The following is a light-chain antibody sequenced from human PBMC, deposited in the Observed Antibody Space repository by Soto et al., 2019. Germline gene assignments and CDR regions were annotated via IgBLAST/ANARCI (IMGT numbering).Light chain of an antibody. CDR3: SSYTSATV. V-gene: IGLV2-14*01. Sequence: QSVLTQPASVSGSPGQSITISCTGTSSDVGGYNYVSWYQQHPGKAPKLMIYDVSNRPSGVSNRFSGSKSGNTASLTISGLQADDEADYYCSSYTSATVFGGGTKLTVL. J-gene: IGLJ2*01. CDR2: DVS. CDR1: SSDVGGYNY.